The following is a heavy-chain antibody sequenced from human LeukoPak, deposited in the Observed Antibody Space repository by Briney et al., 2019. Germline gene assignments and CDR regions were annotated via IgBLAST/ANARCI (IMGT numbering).Heavy chain of an antibody. Sequence: GGSLRLSCAASGFTVSSNYMSWVRQAPGKGLEWVSAISGSGGSTYYADSVKGRFTISRDNSKNTLYLQMNSLRAEDTAVYYCAKEAYSTWSINYWGQGTLVTVSS. V-gene: IGHV3-23*01. J-gene: IGHJ4*02. CDR2: ISGSGGST. CDR3: AKEAYSTWSINY. D-gene: IGHD2-2*01. CDR1: GFTVSSNY.